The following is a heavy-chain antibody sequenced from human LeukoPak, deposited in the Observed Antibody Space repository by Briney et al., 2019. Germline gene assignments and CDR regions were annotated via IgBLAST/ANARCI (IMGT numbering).Heavy chain of an antibody. CDR3: ARAREYCGGDCWPYYYYMDV. J-gene: IGHJ6*03. D-gene: IGHD2-21*01. CDR2: IIPIFGTA. Sequence: SVKVSCKASGYTFTSYDINWVRQATGQGLEWMGGIIPIFGTANYAQKFRGRVTITTDESTSTAYMELSSLRSEDTAVYYCARAREYCGGDCWPYYYYMDVWGKGTTVTVSS. V-gene: IGHV1-69*05. CDR1: GYTFTSYD.